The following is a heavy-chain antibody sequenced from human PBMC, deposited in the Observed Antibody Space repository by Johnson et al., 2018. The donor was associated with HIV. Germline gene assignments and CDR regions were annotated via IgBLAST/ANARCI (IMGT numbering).Heavy chain of an antibody. CDR1: GFSFTKYA. D-gene: IGHD2-21*02. Sequence: QVQLVESGGGVVQPGRSLRLSCAASGFSFTKYAMHWVRQAPGKGLEWVAIISYDGNNKYYADSVKGRFTISRDNSKNTLYLQMNSLRAEDTAVSYCARPHIVVVTAGYAFDIWGQGTVVTVSS. J-gene: IGHJ3*02. V-gene: IGHV3-30-3*01. CDR2: ISYDGNNK. CDR3: ARPHIVVVTAGYAFDI.